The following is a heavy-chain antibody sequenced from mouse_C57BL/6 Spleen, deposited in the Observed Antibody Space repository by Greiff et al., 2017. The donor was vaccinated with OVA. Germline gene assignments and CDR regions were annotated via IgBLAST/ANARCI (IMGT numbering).Heavy chain of an antibody. J-gene: IGHJ2*01. V-gene: IGHV1-72*01. D-gene: IGHD2-4*01. Sequence: QVQLQQPGAELVKPGASVKLSCKASGYTFTSYWMHWVKQRPGRGLEWIGRIDPNSGGTKYNEKFKSKATLTVDKPSRTAYMQLSSLTSEDSAVYYCAINPIYYDYDGYYFDYWGQGTTLTVSS. CDR2: IDPNSGGT. CDR1: GYTFTSYW. CDR3: AINPIYYDYDGYYFDY.